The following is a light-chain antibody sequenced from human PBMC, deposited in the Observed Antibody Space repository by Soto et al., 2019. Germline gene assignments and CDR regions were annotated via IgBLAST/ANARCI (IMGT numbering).Light chain of an antibody. CDR2: GAS. Sequence: EIVLTQSPGALSLSPGERATLSCRASQSVRNTYLAWYQQKPGQAPRLLVSGASSRATGIPDRYSGSGSETDFTLTINRLEPEDFAVYFCQQYGESPPTFGGGTKVEIK. V-gene: IGKV3-20*01. CDR1: QSVRNTY. CDR3: QQYGESPPT. J-gene: IGKJ4*01.